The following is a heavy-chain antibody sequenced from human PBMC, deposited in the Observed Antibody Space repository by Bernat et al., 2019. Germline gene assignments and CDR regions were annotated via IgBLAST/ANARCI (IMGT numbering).Heavy chain of an antibody. CDR2: INPSGGST. Sequence: QVQLVQSGAEVKKPGASVKVSCKASGYTFTSYYMHWVRQAPGQGLEWMGIINPSGGSTSYAQKFQGRVTMTRDTSTSTVYMELSSLRSEVTAVYYCARELQRWLDGAMFKRGVGDAFDIWGQGTMVTVSS. J-gene: IGHJ3*02. CDR1: GYTFTSYY. V-gene: IGHV1-46*01. D-gene: IGHD5-18*01. CDR3: ARELQRWLDGAMFKRGVGDAFDI.